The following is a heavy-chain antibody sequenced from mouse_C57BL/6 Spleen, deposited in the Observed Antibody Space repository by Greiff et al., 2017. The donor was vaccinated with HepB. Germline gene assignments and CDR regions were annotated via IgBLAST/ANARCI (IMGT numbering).Heavy chain of an antibody. D-gene: IGHD3-3*01. V-gene: IGHV1-55*01. J-gene: IGHJ4*01. Sequence: VQLQQPGAELVKPGASVKMSCKASGYTFTSYWITWVKQRPGQGLEWIGDIYPGSGSTNYNEKFKSKATLTVDTSSSTAYMQLSSLTSEDSAVYYCARGDGTGYYAMDYWGQGTSVTVSS. CDR3: ARGDGTGYYAMDY. CDR2: IYPGSGST. CDR1: GYTFTSYW.